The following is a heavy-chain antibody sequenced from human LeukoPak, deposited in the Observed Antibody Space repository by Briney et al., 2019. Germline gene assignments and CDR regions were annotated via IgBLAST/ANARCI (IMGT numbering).Heavy chain of an antibody. CDR3: ERDAVIAVDELINDY. V-gene: IGHV3-7*01. CDR2: IKRNGSEK. J-gene: IGHJ4*02. D-gene: IGHD6-19*01. Sequence: GGSLRLSCAASGFTFSSYWMSWVRQAPGKGLEWVANIKRNGSEKYYVDSVKGRFTISRDNAKNSLYLQMNSLRSEDTAVYYFERDAVIAVDELINDYWGQGTLVAVS. CDR1: GFTFSSYW.